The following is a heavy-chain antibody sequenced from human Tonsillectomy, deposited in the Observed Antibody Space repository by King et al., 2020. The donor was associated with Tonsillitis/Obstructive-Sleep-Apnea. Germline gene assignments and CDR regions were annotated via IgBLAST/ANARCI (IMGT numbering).Heavy chain of an antibody. D-gene: IGHD3-3*01. V-gene: IGHV4-59*01. CDR1: GGSISRYY. Sequence: QLQESGPGLVKPSETLSLTCTVSGGSISRYYWSWIRQPPGKGLEWIGYIYYSGSTNYNPSLKSRVTISVDTSKNQFSLKLSSVTAADTAVYYCARVGLEWLFFDYWGQGTLVTVSS. CDR2: IYYSGST. CDR3: ARVGLEWLFFDY. J-gene: IGHJ4*02.